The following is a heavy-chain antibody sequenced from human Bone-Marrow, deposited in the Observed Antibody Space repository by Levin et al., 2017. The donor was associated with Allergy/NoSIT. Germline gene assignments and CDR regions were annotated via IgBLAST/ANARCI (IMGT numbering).Heavy chain of an antibody. Sequence: SETLSLTCSVSGDFISNHYWNWIRQPAGKGLEWIGRIYDGGKPTYNLALKSRVTMSVDTSKNQYSFKLTSVSAADTAVYYCARAHSDPQSKKWSMLGDWGRGILDTVSS. D-gene: IGHD2-15*01. CDR1: GDFISNHY. CDR2: IYDGGKP. CDR3: ARAHSDPQSKKWSMLGD. V-gene: IGHV4-4*07. J-gene: IGHJ4*02.